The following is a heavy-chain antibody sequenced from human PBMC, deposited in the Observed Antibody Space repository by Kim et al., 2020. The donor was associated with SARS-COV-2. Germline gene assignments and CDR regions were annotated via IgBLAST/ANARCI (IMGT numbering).Heavy chain of an antibody. CDR1: GGSFSGYY. V-gene: IGHV4-34*01. CDR2: INHSGST. Sequence: SETLSLTCAVYGGSFSGYYWSWIRQPPGKGLEWIGEINHSGSTNYNPSLKSRVTISVDTSKNQFSLKLSSVTAADTAVYYCARSGYSYGGMDVWGQGTTV. D-gene: IGHD5-18*01. J-gene: IGHJ6*02. CDR3: ARSGYSYGGMDV.